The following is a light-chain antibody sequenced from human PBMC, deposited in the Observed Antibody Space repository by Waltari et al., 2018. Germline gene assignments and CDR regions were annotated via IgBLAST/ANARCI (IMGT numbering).Light chain of an antibody. CDR2: WES. CDR3: QQYYSTPPT. V-gene: IGKV4-1*01. Sequence: DVVMIQSPIPLVVSLGARAILNCQSNQNLFYGPNTKNYCGWYQQKPGQTPKLLIYWESTRESGVPDRFSGSGSGTDFNLTISSLQAEDVAVYYCQQYYSTPPTFGQGTKLEIK. CDR1: QNLFYGPNTKNY. J-gene: IGKJ2*01.